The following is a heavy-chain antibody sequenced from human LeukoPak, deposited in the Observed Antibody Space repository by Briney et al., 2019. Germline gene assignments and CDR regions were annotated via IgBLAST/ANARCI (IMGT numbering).Heavy chain of an antibody. V-gene: IGHV1-18*01. CDR1: GYTFTSYG. J-gene: IGHJ4*02. D-gene: IGHD1-26*01. Sequence: ASVKVSCKASGYTFTSYGISWVRQAPGQGLEWMGWISAYNGNTNYAQKLQGRVTMTTDTTTSTAYMELRSLRSDDTAVYYCARDWSPNGVNSGSYIPFDCWGQGTLVTVSS. CDR2: ISAYNGNT. CDR3: ARDWSPNGVNSGSYIPFDC.